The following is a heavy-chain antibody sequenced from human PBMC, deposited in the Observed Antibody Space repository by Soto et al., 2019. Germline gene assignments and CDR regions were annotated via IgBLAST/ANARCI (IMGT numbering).Heavy chain of an antibody. CDR1: GGSISSYY. CDR3: ARLGVVPAAPSYWYFDL. V-gene: IGHV4-59*01. Sequence: QVQLQESGPGLVKPSETLSLTCTVSGGSISSYYWSWIRQPPGKGLEWIGYIYYSGSTNYNPSLKSRVTISVDTSKNQFFLKLSSVTAADTAVYYCARLGVVPAAPSYWYFDLWGRGTLVTVSS. CDR2: IYYSGST. J-gene: IGHJ2*01. D-gene: IGHD2-2*01.